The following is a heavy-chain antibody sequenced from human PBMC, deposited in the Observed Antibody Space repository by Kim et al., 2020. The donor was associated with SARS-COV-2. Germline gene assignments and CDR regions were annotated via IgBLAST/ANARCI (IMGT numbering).Heavy chain of an antibody. CDR3: AKGHPQITMVRGVNLDH. V-gene: IGHV3-30*18. CDR2: ISYDGSNN. J-gene: IGHJ4*02. D-gene: IGHD3-10*01. CDR1: RFTFSSYG. Sequence: GGSLRLSCAASRFTFSSYGIHWARQAPGKGLEWVAVISYDGSNNYYADSVKGRFTISRDNSKNTLFLQMNGLRAEDAAVYYCAKGHPQITMVRGVNLDHWGQGTLVTVSS.